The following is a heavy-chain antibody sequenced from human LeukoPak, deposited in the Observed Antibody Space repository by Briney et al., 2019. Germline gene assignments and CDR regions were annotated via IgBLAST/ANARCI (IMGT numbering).Heavy chain of an antibody. Sequence: ASVKVSCKASGYTFTGYYMHWVRQAPGQGLEWMGWINPNSGGTNYAQKFQGRVTMTRDTSISTAYMELSRLRSDDTAVYYCARDPTYYDYVWGSYRHHFDYWGQGTLVTVSS. CDR3: ARDPTYYDYVWGSYRHHFDY. CDR1: GYTFTGYY. D-gene: IGHD3-16*02. CDR2: INPNSGGT. J-gene: IGHJ4*02. V-gene: IGHV1-2*02.